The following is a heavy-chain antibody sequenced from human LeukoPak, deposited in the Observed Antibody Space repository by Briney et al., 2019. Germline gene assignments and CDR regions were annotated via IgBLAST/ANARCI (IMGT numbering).Heavy chain of an antibody. Sequence: SETLSLTCTVSGYSISSGYYWGWIRQPPGKGLEWIGSIYHSGSTYCNPSLKRRVTISVDTSKNQFPLKLSSVTAADTAVYYCARVRGTATWGWGQGTLVTVSS. D-gene: IGHD1-14*01. CDR3: ARVRGTATWG. CDR1: GYSISSGYY. CDR2: IYHSGST. J-gene: IGHJ4*02. V-gene: IGHV4-38-2*02.